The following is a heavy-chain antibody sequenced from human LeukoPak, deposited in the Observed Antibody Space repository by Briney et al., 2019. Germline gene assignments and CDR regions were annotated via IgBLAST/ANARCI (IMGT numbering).Heavy chain of an antibody. V-gene: IGHV1-18*01. CDR1: GYTLTCHG. D-gene: IGHD2-15*01. J-gene: IGHJ3*02. Sequence: ASVTVSCKASGYTLTCHGIHGVRQARGQGPEWMGWISPYIGNGNYVEKCQGRVTFTKDTSTSTAYMELRSLRSDDTVVYFCARVRTSGHDAFDIWGQGTMVTVSS. CDR3: ARVRTSGHDAFDI. CDR2: ISPYIGNG.